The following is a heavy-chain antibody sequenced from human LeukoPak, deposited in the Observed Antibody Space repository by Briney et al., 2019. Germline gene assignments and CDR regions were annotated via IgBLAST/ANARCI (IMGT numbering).Heavy chain of an antibody. D-gene: IGHD1-26*01. Sequence: SETLSLTCTVSGGSISSYYWSWIRQPPGKGLEWIGYIYYSGSTNYNPSLKSRVTISVDTSKNQFSLKLSSVTAADTAVYYCAREKEPGVVGATKGAFDIWGQGTMVTVSS. V-gene: IGHV4-59*12. J-gene: IGHJ3*02. CDR1: GGSISSYY. CDR2: IYYSGST. CDR3: AREKEPGVVGATKGAFDI.